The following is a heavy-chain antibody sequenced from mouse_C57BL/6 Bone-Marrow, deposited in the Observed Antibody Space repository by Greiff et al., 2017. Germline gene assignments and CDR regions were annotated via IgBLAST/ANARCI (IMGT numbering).Heavy chain of an antibody. V-gene: IGHV1-64*01. CDR2: IHPKSGST. CDR1: GYTFTSYW. J-gene: IGHJ4*01. Sequence: QVQLQQPGAELVKPGASVKLSCKASGYTFTSYWMHWVKQRPGQGLEWIGMIHPKSGSTNYNEKFKSKATLTVDKSSSTAYVQLSSLTSEDSAVYYCARGGDYWGQGTSVTVSS. CDR3: ARGGDY.